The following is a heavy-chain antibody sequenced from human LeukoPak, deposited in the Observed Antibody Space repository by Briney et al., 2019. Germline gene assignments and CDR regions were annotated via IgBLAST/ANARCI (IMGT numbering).Heavy chain of an antibody. Sequence: GESLRLSCAASGFTFSSYEMNWVRQAPGKGLEWVSYISSSGSTIYYADSVKGRFTISRDNAKNSLYLQMNSLRAEDTAVYYCARDYGLGIQLWWEFDYWGQGTLVTVSS. CDR2: ISSSGSTI. CDR3: ARDYGLGIQLWWEFDY. CDR1: GFTFSSYE. D-gene: IGHD5-18*01. J-gene: IGHJ4*02. V-gene: IGHV3-48*03.